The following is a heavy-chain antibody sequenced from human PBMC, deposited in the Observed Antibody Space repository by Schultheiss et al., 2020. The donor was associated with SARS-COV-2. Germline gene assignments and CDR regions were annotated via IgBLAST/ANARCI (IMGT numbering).Heavy chain of an antibody. CDR3: ARDDYGVIKRSPDY. CDR1: GFIFSDQY. V-gene: IGHV3-11*04. CDR2: ISSSGSTI. J-gene: IGHJ4*02. D-gene: IGHD4-17*01. Sequence: GGSLRLSCVGSGFIFSDQYMTWIRQAPGKGLEWVSYISSSGSTIYYADSVKGRFTISRDNAKNSLYLQMNSLRDEDTAVYYCARDDYGVIKRSPDYWGQGTLVTVSS.